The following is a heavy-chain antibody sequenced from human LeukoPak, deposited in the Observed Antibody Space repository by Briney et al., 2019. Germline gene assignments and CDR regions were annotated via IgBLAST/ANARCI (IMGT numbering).Heavy chain of an antibody. Sequence: PGGSLRLSCAASGFTFSSYKMNWVRQAPGKGLEWVSYISSSGSTIYYADSVKGRFTISRDNAKNSLYLQMNSLRAEDTAVYYCARGGTRPNYGSGSKYYMDVWGKGTTVTVSS. J-gene: IGHJ6*03. CDR3: ARGGTRPNYGSGSKYYMDV. V-gene: IGHV3-48*03. CDR2: ISSSGSTI. CDR1: GFTFSSYK. D-gene: IGHD3-10*01.